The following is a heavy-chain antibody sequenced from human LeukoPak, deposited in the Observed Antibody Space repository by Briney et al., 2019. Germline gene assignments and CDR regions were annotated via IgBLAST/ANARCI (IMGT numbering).Heavy chain of an antibody. Sequence: SQTLSLTCAVSGGSISSGGYSWSWIRQPPGKGLEWIGCIYHSGSTYYNPSLESPVTISVDRSKNQFSLKLSSVTAADTAVYYCARGYSSSWYIYFQHWGQGTLVTVSS. CDR3: ARGYSSSWYIYFQH. CDR2: IYHSGST. D-gene: IGHD6-13*01. J-gene: IGHJ1*01. V-gene: IGHV4-30-2*01. CDR1: GGSISSGGYS.